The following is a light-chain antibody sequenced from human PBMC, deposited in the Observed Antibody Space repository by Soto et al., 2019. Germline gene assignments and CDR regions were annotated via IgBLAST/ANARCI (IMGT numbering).Light chain of an antibody. CDR1: QSVTSG. J-gene: IGKJ2*01. V-gene: IGKV3-15*01. CDR3: QLYDTWPFT. CDR2: DTS. Sequence: EIVMTQSPVTLSVSPGERATLSCRASQSVTSGLAWYQQKPGQAPRLLIFDTSSRATGIPARFSGSGSGTEFTLTISSLQSEDFAVYYCQLYDTWPFTFGQGTKLEIK.